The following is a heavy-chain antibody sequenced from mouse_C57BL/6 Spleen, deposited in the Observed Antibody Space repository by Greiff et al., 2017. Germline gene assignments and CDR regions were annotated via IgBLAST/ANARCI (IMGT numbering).Heavy chain of an antibody. CDR2: IYPGDGDP. CDR3: ARWGVVATRWYFDV. Sequence: VLLQQSGPELVQPGASVKISCKASGYAFSSSWMNWVKQRPGKGLEWIGRIYPGDGDPNYNGKFKGKVTLTADNSSSTDYMQLSSMTSEDSAVYFCARWGVVATRWYFDVGGTGTTVTVSS. CDR1: GYAFSSSW. V-gene: IGHV1-82*01. J-gene: IGHJ1*03. D-gene: IGHD1-1*01.